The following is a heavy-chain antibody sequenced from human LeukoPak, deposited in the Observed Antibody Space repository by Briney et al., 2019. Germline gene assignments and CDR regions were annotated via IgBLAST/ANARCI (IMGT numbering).Heavy chain of an antibody. CDR2: INHSGST. J-gene: IGHJ1*01. Sequence: PSETLCLTCAVYGGSFSGYYWSWIRQPPGKGLEWIGEINHSGSTNYNPSLKSRVTMSVDTSKNQFSLKLSSVTAADTAVYYCARGQQLGDWGQGTLVTVSS. CDR1: GGSFSGYY. V-gene: IGHV4-34*01. CDR3: ARGQQLGD. D-gene: IGHD6-13*01.